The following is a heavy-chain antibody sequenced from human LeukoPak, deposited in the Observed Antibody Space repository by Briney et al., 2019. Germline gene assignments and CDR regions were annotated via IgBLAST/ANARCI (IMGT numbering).Heavy chain of an antibody. CDR2: ISSSSRYI. CDR3: ARDARVTMVRGPRYYYGMDV. CDR1: GFTFSSYS. Sequence: PGGSLRLSCAASGFTFSSYSMNWVRHAPGKGLEWVSSISSSSRYIYYADSVKGRFTISRDNAKNSLYLQMNSLRAEDTAVYYCARDARVTMVRGPRYYYGMDVWGKGATVTVSS. J-gene: IGHJ6*04. D-gene: IGHD3-10*01. V-gene: IGHV3-21*01.